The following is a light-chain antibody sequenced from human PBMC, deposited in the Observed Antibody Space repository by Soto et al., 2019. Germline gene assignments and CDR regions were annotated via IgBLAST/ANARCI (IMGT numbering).Light chain of an antibody. Sequence: IQMTQSPSTLSASVGDRVTITCRASQSISSWLAWYQQKPGKAPKLLIYRASTLESGVPSRFSGSGSGTEFTLTISSLQHEDFATYYCQQSYSLTRTFGQGTRV. CDR1: QSISSW. CDR3: QQSYSLTRT. J-gene: IGKJ1*01. V-gene: IGKV1-5*03. CDR2: RAS.